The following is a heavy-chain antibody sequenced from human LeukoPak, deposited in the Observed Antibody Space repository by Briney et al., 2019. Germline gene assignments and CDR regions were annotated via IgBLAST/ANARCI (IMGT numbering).Heavy chain of an antibody. D-gene: IGHD2-2*01. Sequence: SETLSLTCTVSGGSISSYYWSWIRQPAGKGLEWIGRIYTSGSTNYNPSLKSRVTMSVDTSKNQFSLKLSSVPAADTAVYYCAREVGLGYCSSTSCFRFDPWGQGTLVTVSS. CDR1: GGSISSYY. J-gene: IGHJ5*02. CDR2: IYTSGST. V-gene: IGHV4-4*07. CDR3: AREVGLGYCSSTSCFRFDP.